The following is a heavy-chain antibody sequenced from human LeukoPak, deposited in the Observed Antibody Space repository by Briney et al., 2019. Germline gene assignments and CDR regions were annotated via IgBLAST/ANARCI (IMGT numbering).Heavy chain of an antibody. D-gene: IGHD6-13*01. CDR2: IKQDGSEK. Sequence: GGSLRLSCAASRFTFSSYWMSWVRQAPGKGLEWVANIKQDGSEKYYVDSVKGRFTISRDNAKKSLYLQMNSLRADDTAVYYCARARFQLWIAAAGTFDYWGQGTLVTVSS. CDR1: RFTFSSYW. J-gene: IGHJ4*02. V-gene: IGHV3-7*01. CDR3: ARARFQLWIAAAGTFDY.